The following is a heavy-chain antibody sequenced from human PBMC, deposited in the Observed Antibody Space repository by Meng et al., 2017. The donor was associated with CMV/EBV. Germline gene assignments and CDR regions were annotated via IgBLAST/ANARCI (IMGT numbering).Heavy chain of an antibody. J-gene: IGHJ4*02. CDR3: ARALGGPLRFLE. CDR2: IYHSGST. D-gene: IGHD3-3*01. Sequence: CAGSGGSISSSNWWSWIRQPPGKGLEWIGEIYHSGSTNYNPSLKSRVTISVDKSKNQFSLKLSSVTAADTAVYYCARALGGPLRFLEWGQGTLVTVSS. V-gene: IGHV4-4*02. CDR1: GGSISSSNW.